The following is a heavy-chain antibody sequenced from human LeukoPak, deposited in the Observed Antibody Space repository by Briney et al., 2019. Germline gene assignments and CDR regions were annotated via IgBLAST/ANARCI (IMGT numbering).Heavy chain of an antibody. V-gene: IGHV4-39*07. CDR2: IYYSGDT. CDR1: GGSISSSSYY. J-gene: IGHJ4*02. CDR3: ARTGSTVTMLYPFDH. D-gene: IGHD4-17*01. Sequence: PSETLSLTCTVSGGSISSSSYYWGWLRQPPGKGLEWIGSIYYSGDTYYNPSLRSRVSISVDTSKNQFSLKLSSVTAADTAVYYCARTGSTVTMLYPFDHWGQGTLVTVSS.